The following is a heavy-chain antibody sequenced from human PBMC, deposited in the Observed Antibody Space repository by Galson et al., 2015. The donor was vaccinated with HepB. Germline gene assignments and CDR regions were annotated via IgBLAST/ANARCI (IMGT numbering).Heavy chain of an antibody. CDR3: ARDYCSSTSCHPPTVRVDAFDI. CDR2: IKQDGSEK. CDR1: GFTFSSYW. J-gene: IGHJ3*02. D-gene: IGHD2-2*01. V-gene: IGHV3-7*03. Sequence: SLRLSCAASGFTFSSYWMSWVRQAPGKGLEWVANIKQDGSEKYYVDSVKGRFTISRDNAKNSLYLQMNSLRAEDTAVYYCARDYCSSTSCHPPTVRVDAFDIWGQGTMVTVSS.